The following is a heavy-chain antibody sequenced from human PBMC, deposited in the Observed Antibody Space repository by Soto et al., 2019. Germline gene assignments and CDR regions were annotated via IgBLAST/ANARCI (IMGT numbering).Heavy chain of an antibody. V-gene: IGHV4-61*01. D-gene: IGHD2-15*01. CDR3: ARESKGLPPDYYYYGMDV. CDR2: IYYSGST. CDR1: GGSVSSGSYY. J-gene: IGHJ6*02. Sequence: QVQLQESGPGLVKPSETLSLTCTVSGGSVSSGSYYWSWIRQPPGKGLEWIGYIYYSGSTNYNPSLKSRVTISVDTSKNQFSLKLSSVTAADTDVYYCARESKGLPPDYYYYGMDVWGQGTTVTVSS.